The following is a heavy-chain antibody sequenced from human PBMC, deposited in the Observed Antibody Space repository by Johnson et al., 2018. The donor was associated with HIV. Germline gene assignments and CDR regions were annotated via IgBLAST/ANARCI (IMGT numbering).Heavy chain of an antibody. Sequence: QVQLVESGGGVVQPGGSLRLSCAASGFTFSSYGMHWVRQAPGKGLEWVAFIRYDGSNTYYADSVQGRFTISRDKSENTLYLQMNSLRDEDTAVYHCARERPGYGGHDAFDIWGQGTMVTVSS. D-gene: IGHD4-23*01. J-gene: IGHJ3*02. V-gene: IGHV3-30*02. CDR1: GFTFSSYG. CDR3: ARERPGYGGHDAFDI. CDR2: IRYDGSNT.